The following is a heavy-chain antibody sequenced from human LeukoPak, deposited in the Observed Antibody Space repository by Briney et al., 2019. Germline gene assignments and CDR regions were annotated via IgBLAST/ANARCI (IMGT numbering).Heavy chain of an antibody. V-gene: IGHV1-46*01. D-gene: IGHD1-1*01. CDR3: ARVEGPKGFDY. J-gene: IGHJ4*02. CDR2: TLPSGRRT. CDR1: GYSFTSYY. Sequence: GASVKVSCKASGYSFTSYYVHWVRQAPGQGFEWMGMTLPSGRRTTYAQKFQGRVTMTSDTSTSTVYMELSSLRSEDTAVYYCARVEGPKGFDYWGQGTLVTVSS.